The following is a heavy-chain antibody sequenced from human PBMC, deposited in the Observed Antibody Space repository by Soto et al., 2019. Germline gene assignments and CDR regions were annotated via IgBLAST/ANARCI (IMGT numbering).Heavy chain of an antibody. Sequence: SETLSLTCTVSGGSISRGGYYWGWIRQPPGKGLEWIAYIYFSGSTNYNPSLKNRVTISVDTSKNQFSLKLSSVTDADTAVYYCARYFSNDGTAYYYFDYWGPGTLVTVSS. CDR3: ARYFSNDGTAYYYFDY. D-gene: IGHD3-22*01. V-gene: IGHV4-61*05. J-gene: IGHJ4*02. CDR2: IYFSGST. CDR1: GGSISRGGYY.